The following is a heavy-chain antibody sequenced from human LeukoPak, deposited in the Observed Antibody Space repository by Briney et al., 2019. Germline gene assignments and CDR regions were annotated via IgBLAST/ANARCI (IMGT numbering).Heavy chain of an antibody. J-gene: IGHJ5*02. CDR1: GLTVSSYG. CDR2: IIGSAVNT. CDR3: AKGRHGFSFAELIS. D-gene: IGHD5-24*01. Sequence: PGGSLRLSCGASGLTVSSYGMSWVRQAPGKGLEWVSTIIGSAVNTYYADSVKGRFTISRDNSKNTLFLQMNSLRAEDTAVYYCAKGRHGFSFAELISWGRGSVVTVSS. V-gene: IGHV3-23*01.